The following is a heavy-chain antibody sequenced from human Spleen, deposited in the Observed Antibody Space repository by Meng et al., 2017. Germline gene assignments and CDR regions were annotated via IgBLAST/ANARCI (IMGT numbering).Heavy chain of an antibody. CDR3: ARDLGGIFAY. Sequence: GGSLRLSFAAAGFTFSSYWMHWFRQDPGKGLVWVSRINTDGSTTSYADSVKGRFTISRDNAKNTLYLQMNSLRAEDTAVYYCARDLGGIFAYWGQGALVTVSS. J-gene: IGHJ4*02. V-gene: IGHV3-74*01. D-gene: IGHD6-13*01. CDR1: GFTFSSYW. CDR2: INTDGSTT.